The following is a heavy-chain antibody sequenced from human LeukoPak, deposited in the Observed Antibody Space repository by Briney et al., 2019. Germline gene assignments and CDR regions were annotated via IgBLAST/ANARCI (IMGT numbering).Heavy chain of an antibody. D-gene: IGHD3/OR15-3a*01. V-gene: IGHV3-48*03. CDR2: ISSSGSTI. CDR3: AREGLALDY. J-gene: IGHJ4*02. CDR1: GFTFSSYE. Sequence: GGSLRLSCAASGFTFSSYEMNWVRQAPGKGLEWVSYISSSGSTIYYADSVKGRFTISRDNAKSSLYLQMNSLRAEDTAVYYCAREGLALDYWGQGTLVTVSS.